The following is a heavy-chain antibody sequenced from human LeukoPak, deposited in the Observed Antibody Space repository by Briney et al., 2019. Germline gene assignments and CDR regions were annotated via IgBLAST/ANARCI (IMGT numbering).Heavy chain of an antibody. J-gene: IGHJ4*02. Sequence: GGSLSLSCAAAEISVSSNYMSWVRQATGKGLQWVAVIYVDGSTYYADSVKGRITISRDNSRNTLYLQMNSLRAEDTAVYYCARDLATRQRTGLYDSWGQGALVTVSS. CDR1: EISVSSNY. D-gene: IGHD3-16*02. CDR3: ARDLATRQRTGLYDS. V-gene: IGHV3-66*01. CDR2: IYVDGST.